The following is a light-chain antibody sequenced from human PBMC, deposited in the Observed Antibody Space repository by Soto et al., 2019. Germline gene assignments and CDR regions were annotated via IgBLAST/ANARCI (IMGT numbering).Light chain of an antibody. V-gene: IGKV1-5*01. CDR1: QSISSW. J-gene: IGKJ4*01. CDR3: QKYNSYPLT. Sequence: DIQMTQSPSTLSASVGDRVTITCRASQSISSWLAWYQQKPGKAPKLLIYDASSLESGVPSRFSGSGSGTEFTITISSLQPDDFATYYCQKYNSYPLTFGGGTKVEIK. CDR2: DAS.